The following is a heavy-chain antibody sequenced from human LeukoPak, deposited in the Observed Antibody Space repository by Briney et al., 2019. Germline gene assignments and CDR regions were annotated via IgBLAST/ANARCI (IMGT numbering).Heavy chain of an antibody. CDR1: GYTSTSYY. CDR3: ARDFVSSGWYDY. D-gene: IGHD6-19*01. CDR2: INPSGGST. V-gene: IGHV1-46*01. J-gene: IGHJ4*02. Sequence: ASVKVSRKASGYTSTSYYMHWVRQAPGQGLEWMGIINPSGGSTSYAQKFQGRVTMTRDTSTSTVYMELSSLRSEDTAVYYCARDFVSSGWYDYWGQGTLVTVSS.